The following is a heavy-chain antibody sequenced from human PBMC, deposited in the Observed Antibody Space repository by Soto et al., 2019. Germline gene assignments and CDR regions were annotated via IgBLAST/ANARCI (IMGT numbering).Heavy chain of an antibody. J-gene: IGHJ6*02. CDR2: FYYSGNT. CDR1: GDSISDYY. V-gene: IGHV4-4*07. D-gene: IGHD6-19*01. Sequence: KPSETLSLTCTVSGDSISDYYWSWIRQPAGKGLEWIGRFYYSGNTKSNHSLKSRVTMSADTSKNQFSLSLRSVTAADSAIYYCARMYNSGFYRPEGDYFFYGMDVWGQGTTVTVSS. CDR3: ARMYNSGFYRPEGDYFFYGMDV.